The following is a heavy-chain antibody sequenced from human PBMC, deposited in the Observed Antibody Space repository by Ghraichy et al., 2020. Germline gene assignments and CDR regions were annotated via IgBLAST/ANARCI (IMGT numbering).Heavy chain of an antibody. CDR1: GGSFSGYY. D-gene: IGHD4-17*01. Sequence: EPLSLTCAVYGGSFSGYYWSWIRQPPGKGLEWIGEINHSGSTNYNPSLKSRVTISVDTSKNQFSLKLSSVTAADTAVYYCARVNEDYGDYEGPWGNWFDPWGQGTLVTVSS. CDR3: ARVNEDYGDYEGPWGNWFDP. J-gene: IGHJ5*02. CDR2: INHSGST. V-gene: IGHV4-34*01.